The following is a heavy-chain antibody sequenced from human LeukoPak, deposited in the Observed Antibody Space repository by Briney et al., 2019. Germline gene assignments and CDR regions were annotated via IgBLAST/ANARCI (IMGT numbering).Heavy chain of an antibody. CDR1: GFTFSSYG. Sequence: GGSLRLSCAASGFTFSSYGMHWVCQAPGKGLEWVAFIRYDGSNKYYADSVKGRFTISRDNSKNTLYLQMSSLRPEDTAVYYCAKANYYDSSGYTWGAFDIWGQGTMVTVSS. D-gene: IGHD3-22*01. J-gene: IGHJ3*02. CDR3: AKANYYDSSGYTWGAFDI. CDR2: IRYDGSNK. V-gene: IGHV3-30*02.